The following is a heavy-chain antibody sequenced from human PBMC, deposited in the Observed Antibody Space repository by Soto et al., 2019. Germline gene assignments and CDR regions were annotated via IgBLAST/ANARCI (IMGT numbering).Heavy chain of an antibody. D-gene: IGHD2-15*01. CDR2: ISGSGGST. J-gene: IGHJ6*03. Sequence: GGSLRLSCAASGFTFSSYAMSWVRQAPGKGLEWVSAISGSGGSTYYADSVKGRFTISRDNSKNTLYLQMNSLRAEDTAVYYCAKCPQVVVGYYYYYYYMDVWGKGTTVTVSS. CDR1: GFTFSSYA. V-gene: IGHV3-23*01. CDR3: AKCPQVVVGYYYYYYYMDV.